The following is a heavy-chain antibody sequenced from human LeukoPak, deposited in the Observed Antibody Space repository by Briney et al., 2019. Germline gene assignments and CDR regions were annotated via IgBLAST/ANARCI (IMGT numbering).Heavy chain of an antibody. CDR2: IYYSGST. CDR3: ARERVVPAATFDY. V-gene: IGHV4-39*07. D-gene: IGHD2-2*01. Sequence: PSETLSLTCTVSGGSISSSSYYWGWIRQPPGKGLEWIGSIYYSGSTNYNPSLKSRVTISVDTSKNQFSLKLSSVTAADTAVYYCARERVVPAATFDYWGQGTLVTVSS. J-gene: IGHJ4*02. CDR1: GGSISSSSYY.